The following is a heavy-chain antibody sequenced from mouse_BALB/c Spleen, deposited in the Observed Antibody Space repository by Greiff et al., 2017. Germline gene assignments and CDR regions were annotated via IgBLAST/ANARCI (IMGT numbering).Heavy chain of an antibody. J-gene: IGHJ3*01. CDR2: IDPYNGGT. D-gene: IGHD2-4*01. V-gene: IGHV1S135*01. Sequence: EVQLQQSGPELVKPGASVKVSCKASGYAFTSYNMYWVKQSHGKSLEWIGYIDPYNGGTSYNQKFKGKATLTVDKSSSTAYMHLNSLTSEDSAVYYCALYDYEEGFAYWGQGTLVTVSA. CDR1: GYAFTSYN. CDR3: ALYDYEEGFAY.